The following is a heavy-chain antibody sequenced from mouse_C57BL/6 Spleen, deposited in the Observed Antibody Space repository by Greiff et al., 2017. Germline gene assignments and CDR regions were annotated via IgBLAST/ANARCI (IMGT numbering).Heavy chain of an antibody. CDR1: GYAFTNYL. Sequence: SGAELVRPGTSVKVSCKASGYAFTNYLIEWVKQRPGQGLEWIGVINPGCGGTNYNEKFKGKATLTADKSSSTAYMQLSSLTAEDSAVDFCARNGDYEGVAYWGQGTLVTVSA. V-gene: IGHV1-54*01. CDR2: INPGCGGT. J-gene: IGHJ3*01. D-gene: IGHD2-4*01. CDR3: ARNGDYEGVAY.